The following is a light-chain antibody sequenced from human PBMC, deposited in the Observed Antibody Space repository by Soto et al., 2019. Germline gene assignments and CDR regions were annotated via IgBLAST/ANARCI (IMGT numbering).Light chain of an antibody. CDR2: LVS. V-gene: IGKV2-28*01. CDR3: MQALQTPLT. J-gene: IGKJ5*01. CDR1: DSLLHSSGYNY. Sequence: DIVLTQSPLSLPVTPGGPCSSSFISSDSLLHSSGYNYVDWYLQKPGQSPQLLIYLVSNRASGVPERFSGSGSGTDFTLKISRVEAEDVGHYYCMQALQTPLTFGQGTRLANK.